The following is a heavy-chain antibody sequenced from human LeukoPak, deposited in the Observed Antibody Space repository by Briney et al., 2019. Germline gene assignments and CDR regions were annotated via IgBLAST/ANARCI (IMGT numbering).Heavy chain of an antibody. CDR1: GGSFSAYY. CDR3: ARGPLGFMIVVVYDY. V-gene: IGHV4-34*01. Sequence: SETLSLTCAVYGGSFSAYYWSWIRQPPGKGLEWIGEINDSGSTNYNPSLKSRVTISVDTSKNQFSLKLSSVTAADTAVYYCARGPLGFMIVVVYDYWGQGTLVTVSS. D-gene: IGHD3-22*01. CDR2: INDSGST. J-gene: IGHJ4*02.